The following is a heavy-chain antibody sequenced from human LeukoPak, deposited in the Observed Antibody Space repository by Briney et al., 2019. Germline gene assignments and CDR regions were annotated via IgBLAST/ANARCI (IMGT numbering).Heavy chain of an antibody. D-gene: IGHD2-2*01. J-gene: IGHJ4*02. Sequence: GESLTVSCSGPGYIFTSYWIGWVRQMPGKGLEWMGIIYPGDSDTRYSPSFQGQVTISADKSISTAYLQWSSLKASNTAMYYCARAMKGDYWGQGTLVTVSS. CDR1: GYIFTSYW. V-gene: IGHV5-51*03. CDR2: IYPGDSDT. CDR3: ARAMKGDY.